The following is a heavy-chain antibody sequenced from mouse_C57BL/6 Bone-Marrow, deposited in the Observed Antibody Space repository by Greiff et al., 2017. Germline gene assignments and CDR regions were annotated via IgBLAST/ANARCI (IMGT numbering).Heavy chain of an antibody. CDR2: IYPGSGST. CDR3: ASDYYGSSSFDY. Sequence: QVQLQQSGAELVKPGASVKMSCKASGYTFTSYWITWVKQRPGQGLEWIGDIYPGSGSTNYNEKFKSKATLTVYTSSSTAYMQLSSLTSEDSAVYYCASDYYGSSSFDYWGQGTTLTVSS. D-gene: IGHD1-1*01. J-gene: IGHJ2*01. V-gene: IGHV1-55*01. CDR1: GYTFTSYW.